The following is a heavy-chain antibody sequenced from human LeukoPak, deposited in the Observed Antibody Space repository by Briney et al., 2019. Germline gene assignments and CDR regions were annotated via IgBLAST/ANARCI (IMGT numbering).Heavy chain of an antibody. V-gene: IGHV6-1*01. J-gene: IGHJ6*03. CDR1: GDSVSSNSAA. Sequence: SQTLSLTCAISGDSVSSNSAAWNWIRQSPSRGLEWLGRTYYRSKWYNDYAVSVKSRITINPDTSKNQFSLQLNSVTPEDTAVYYCARGVTMVRGVYYYYYYMDVWGKGTTVTISS. CDR2: TYYRSKWYN. D-gene: IGHD3-10*01. CDR3: ARGVTMVRGVYYYYYYMDV.